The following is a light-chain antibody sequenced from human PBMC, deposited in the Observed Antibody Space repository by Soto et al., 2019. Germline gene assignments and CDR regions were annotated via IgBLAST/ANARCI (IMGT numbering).Light chain of an antibody. J-gene: IGLJ1*01. CDR1: SSNIGTNP. CDR3: AAWDDSLNGHV. CDR2: TNY. V-gene: IGLV1-44*01. Sequence: QSVLTQPPSASGTPGQRVAISCSGSSSNIGTNPVNWYQQLPGTAPKLLIYTNYQRPSGVPDRCSGSKSCTSASLAISGLQSEDEADYYCAAWDDSLNGHVFGTGTKLTVL.